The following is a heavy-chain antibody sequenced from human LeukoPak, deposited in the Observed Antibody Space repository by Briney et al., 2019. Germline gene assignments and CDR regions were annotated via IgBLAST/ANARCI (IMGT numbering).Heavy chain of an antibody. V-gene: IGHV4-39*07. D-gene: IGHD5-24*01. CDR2: IYYSGTT. CDR1: GGSITRSSYH. J-gene: IGHJ4*02. CDR3: ARMRWLQLGYFDY. Sequence: SETLSLTCTVSGGSITRSSYHWGWIRQPPGKGLEWIGSIYYSGTTYYNPSLKSRVTILVDTSENQFSLNLSSVTAADTAVYYCARMRWLQLGYFDYWGQGTLVTVSS.